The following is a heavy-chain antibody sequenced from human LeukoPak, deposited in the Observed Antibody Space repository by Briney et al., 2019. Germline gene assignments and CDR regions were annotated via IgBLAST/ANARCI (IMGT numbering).Heavy chain of an antibody. CDR2: VNPNSGGT. D-gene: IGHD2-2*01. V-gene: IGHV1-2*02. CDR3: AREVVVPAASLDY. J-gene: IGHJ4*02. Sequence: ASVKVSCKASGYTFTGYYMHWARQAPGQGLEWMGWVNPNSGGTNYAQKFQGRVTMTRDTSISTAYMELSRLRSDDTAVYYCAREVVVPAASLDYWGQGTLVTVSS. CDR1: GYTFTGYY.